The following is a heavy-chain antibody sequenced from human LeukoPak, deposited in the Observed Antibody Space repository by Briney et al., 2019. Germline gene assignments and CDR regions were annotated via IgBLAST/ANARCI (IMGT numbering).Heavy chain of an antibody. Sequence: SETLSLTCTVSGGSISSYYWSWIRQPPGKGLEWIGYIYYSGSTNYNPSLKSRVTISVDTSKNQFSLKLSSVTAADTAVYYCARGRITMVRGDANRAYFDYWGQGTLVTVSS. CDR1: GGSISSYY. V-gene: IGHV4-59*08. CDR3: ARGRITMVRGDANRAYFDY. CDR2: IYYSGST. J-gene: IGHJ4*02. D-gene: IGHD3-10*01.